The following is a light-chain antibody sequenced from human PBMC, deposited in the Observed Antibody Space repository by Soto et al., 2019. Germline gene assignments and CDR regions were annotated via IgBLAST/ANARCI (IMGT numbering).Light chain of an antibody. CDR2: DVS. J-gene: IGLJ1*01. CDR3: SSYTSATTYV. CDR1: SSDIGAYNY. V-gene: IGLV2-14*03. Sequence: QSVLTQPASVSGSPGQSITISCTGTSSDIGAYNYDSWYQQHHPGEAPKLIIYDVSHRPPGVSNRFSGSKSGNTASLTISCLQTEDEADYYCSSYTSATTYVFGTGTKLTVL.